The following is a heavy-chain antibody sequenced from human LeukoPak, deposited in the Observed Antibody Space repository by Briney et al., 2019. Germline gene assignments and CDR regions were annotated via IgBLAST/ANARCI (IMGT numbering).Heavy chain of an antibody. CDR1: GGSISSGSYY. Sequence: SETLSLTCTVSGGSISSGSYYWSWIRQPAGKGLEWIGRIYTSGSTNYNPSLKSRVTISVDTSKNQFSLKLSSVTAADTAVYYCARRSWLYYYYYMDVWGKGTTVTISS. J-gene: IGHJ6*03. V-gene: IGHV4-61*02. CDR3: ARRSWLYYYYYMDV. D-gene: IGHD6-13*01. CDR2: IYTSGST.